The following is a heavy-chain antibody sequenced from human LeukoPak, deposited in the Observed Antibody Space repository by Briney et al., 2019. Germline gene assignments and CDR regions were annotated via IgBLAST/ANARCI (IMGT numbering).Heavy chain of an antibody. D-gene: IGHD2-2*01. V-gene: IGHV4-34*01. CDR3: AGRHYCSSTSCYGSYYYYMDV. J-gene: IGHJ6*03. CDR1: GGSFSGYY. CDR2: INHSGST. Sequence: KSSETLSLTCAVYGGSFSGYYWSWIRQPPGKGLEWIGEINHSGSTNYNPSLKSRVTISVDTSKNQFSLKLSSVTAADTAVYYCAGRHYCSSTSCYGSYYYYMDVWGKGTTVTVSS.